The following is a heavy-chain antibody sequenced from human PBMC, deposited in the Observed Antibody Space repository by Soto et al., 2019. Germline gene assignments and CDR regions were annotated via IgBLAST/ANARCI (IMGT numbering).Heavy chain of an antibody. V-gene: IGHV4-4*02. J-gene: IGHJ4*02. CDR2: IYHSGST. D-gene: IGHD5-12*01. Sequence: QVQLQESGPGLVKPSGTLSLTCAVSGGSISSSNWWSWVRQPPGKGLEWIGEIYHSGSTNYNPSLKSRVTISVDKSKNQFSLKLSSVTAADTAVYYCARGRGGIVATIGDVVGFDYWGQGTLVTVSS. CDR3: ARGRGGIVATIGDVVGFDY. CDR1: GGSISSSNW.